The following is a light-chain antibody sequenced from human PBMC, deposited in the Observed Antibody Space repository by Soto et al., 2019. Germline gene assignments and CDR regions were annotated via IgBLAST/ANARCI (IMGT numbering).Light chain of an antibody. Sequence: IVLKQSPGTLSLSPGERATLSCRASQSVSSSYLAWYQQKPGQAPRLLIYGVSTRATGIPDRFTGSGSGTDFTLTISRLEPEDFAVFYCQVYGPSPPITFGQGTRLEIK. CDR1: QSVSSSY. J-gene: IGKJ5*01. CDR3: QVYGPSPPIT. V-gene: IGKV3-20*01. CDR2: GVS.